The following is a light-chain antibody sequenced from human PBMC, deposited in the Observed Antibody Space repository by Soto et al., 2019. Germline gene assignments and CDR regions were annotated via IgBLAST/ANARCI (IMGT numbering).Light chain of an antibody. Sequence: EIVMTQSPATLSVSPGERATLSCRASQSVSTNLAWYQQKPGQAPRLLIYGFSSTRATGIPARFSASGSGAEFTLTISSLQSEDFALYYCQQYNNWPPTFGQGTKVESK. CDR2: GFSS. V-gene: IGKV3-15*01. CDR3: QQYNNWPPT. CDR1: QSVSTN. J-gene: IGKJ1*01.